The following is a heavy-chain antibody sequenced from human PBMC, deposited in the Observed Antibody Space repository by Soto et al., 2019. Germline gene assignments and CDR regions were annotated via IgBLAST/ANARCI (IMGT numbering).Heavy chain of an antibody. CDR3: ARGVVPAAMDY. CDR1: GFTVSSNY. Sequence: GGSLRLSCAASGFTVSSNYMSWVRQAPGKGLEWVSVIYSGGSTYYADSVKGRFTISRDNSKNTLYLQMNSLRAEDTAVYYCARGVVPAAMDYWGQGTLGTVSS. J-gene: IGHJ4*02. D-gene: IGHD2-2*01. CDR2: IYSGGST. V-gene: IGHV3-66*01.